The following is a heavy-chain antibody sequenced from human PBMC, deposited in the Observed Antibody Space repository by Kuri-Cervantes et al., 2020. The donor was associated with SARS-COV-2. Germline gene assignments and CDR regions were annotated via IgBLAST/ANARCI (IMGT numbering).Heavy chain of an antibody. V-gene: IGHV1-2*04. CDR1: GDTFTGYY. D-gene: IGHD3/OR15-3a*01. J-gene: IGHJ4*02. CDR3: ARGWDWGTLYFDY. CDR2: INPNSGGT. Sequence: ASLKVSCNAAGDTFTGYYMLWVRQAPGQGLEWMGWINPNSGGTNYAQKFERWVTMTRDTSISTAYKELSRLRSDDTAVYYCARGWDWGTLYFDYWGQGTLVTVSS.